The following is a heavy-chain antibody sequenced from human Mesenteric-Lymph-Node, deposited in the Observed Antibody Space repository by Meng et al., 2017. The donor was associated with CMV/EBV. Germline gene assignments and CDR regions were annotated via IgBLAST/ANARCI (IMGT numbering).Heavy chain of an antibody. CDR3: ARAPPLVRGRGNWFDP. J-gene: IGHJ5*02. D-gene: IGHD3-10*01. V-gene: IGHV4-4*07. CDR1: GGSISSYY. CDR2: IYTSGST. Sequence: SETLSLTCTVSGGSISSYYWSWIRQPAGKGLEWIGRIYTSGSTNYNPSLRSRVTMSVDTSKNQFSLRLSSVTAADTAVYYCARAPPLVRGRGNWFDPWGQGTLVTVSS.